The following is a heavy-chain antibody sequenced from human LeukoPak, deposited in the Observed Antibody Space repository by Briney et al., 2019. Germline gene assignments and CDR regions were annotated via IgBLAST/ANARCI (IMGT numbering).Heavy chain of an antibody. V-gene: IGHV3-64D*09. CDR1: GFPFSSYA. CDR3: VRGYSFGPYGMDV. J-gene: IGHJ6*02. D-gene: IGHD2-15*01. CDR2: INDSGGST. Sequence: GGTLRLSCSAPGFPFSSYAMHWVLQAPGKGLQYVSAINDSGGSTYYADSVKGRFSISRDNSKNTLYLQMSSLRAEDTAVYFCVRGYSFGPYGMDVWGQGTTVNVSS.